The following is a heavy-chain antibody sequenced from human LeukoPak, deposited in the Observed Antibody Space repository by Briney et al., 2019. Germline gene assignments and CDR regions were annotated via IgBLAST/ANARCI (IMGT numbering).Heavy chain of an antibody. CDR3: ARTYRNSTNCYPQLDY. Sequence: GGSLRLSCAASGFRFSSYWMSWVRQAPGKGLEWVANIKQDGSEKYYVDSVKGRFTISRDNAKNSLYLQMNSLRAEDMAVYYCARTYRNSTNCYPQLDYWGQGTLVTVSS. J-gene: IGHJ4*02. D-gene: IGHD2-2*01. CDR1: GFRFSSYW. CDR2: IKQDGSEK. V-gene: IGHV3-7*01.